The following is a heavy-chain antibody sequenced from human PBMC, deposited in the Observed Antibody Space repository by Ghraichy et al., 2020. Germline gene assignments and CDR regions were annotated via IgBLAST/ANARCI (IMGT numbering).Heavy chain of an antibody. CDR2: ISAYNGNT. Sequence: ASVKVSCKASGYTFTSYGISWVRQAPGQGLEWMGWISAYNGNTNYAQKLQGRVTMTTDTSTSTAYMELRSLRSDDTAVYYCARDASTPNYIVVVPAAIIFDYWGQGTLVTVSS. V-gene: IGHV1-18*01. J-gene: IGHJ4*02. CDR3: ARDASTPNYIVVVPAAIIFDY. D-gene: IGHD2-2*02. CDR1: GYTFTSYG.